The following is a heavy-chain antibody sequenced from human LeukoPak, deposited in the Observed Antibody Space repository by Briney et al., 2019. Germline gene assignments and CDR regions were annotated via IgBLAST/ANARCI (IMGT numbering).Heavy chain of an antibody. CDR3: AGEATLGYCSSTSRPNGFDP. V-gene: IGHV1-18*01. Sequence: ASVKVSCKASGYTFTSYGISWVRQAPGQGLEWMGWISAYNGNTNYAQKLQGRVTITTDTSTSTAYMELRSLRSDDTAVYYCAGEATLGYCSSTSRPNGFDPWGQGTLVTVSS. CDR2: ISAYNGNT. J-gene: IGHJ5*02. CDR1: GYTFTSYG. D-gene: IGHD2-2*01.